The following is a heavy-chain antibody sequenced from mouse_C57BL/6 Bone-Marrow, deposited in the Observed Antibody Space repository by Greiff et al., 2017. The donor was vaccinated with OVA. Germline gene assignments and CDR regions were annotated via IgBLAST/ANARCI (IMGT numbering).Heavy chain of an antibody. D-gene: IGHD1-1*01. Sequence: EVKLMESGAELVRPGASVKLSCTASGFNIKDDYMHWVKQRPEQGLEWFGWIDPENGDTESASKFQGKATITADTSSNTAYRQLSSLTSEDTAVYYCTDGTIDYWGQGTTLTVSS. CDR1: GFNIKDDY. CDR3: TDGTIDY. J-gene: IGHJ2*01. CDR2: IDPENGDT. V-gene: IGHV14-4*01.